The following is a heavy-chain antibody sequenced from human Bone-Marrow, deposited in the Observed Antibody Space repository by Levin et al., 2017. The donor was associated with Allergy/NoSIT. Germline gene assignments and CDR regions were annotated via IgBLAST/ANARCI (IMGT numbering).Heavy chain of an antibody. J-gene: IGHJ4*02. Sequence: PGGSLRLSCAASGFTFSSYWMNWVRQAPGKGLEWVANIDQHGSENNYVDSVKGRFTISRDNAKNSLYLHMNSLRAEDSAVYYCARDPHYTNIGGYYRLFDFWGQGTLVTVSS. CDR2: IDQHGSEN. CDR1: GFTFSSYW. V-gene: IGHV3-7*01. CDR3: ARDPHYTNIGGYYRLFDF. D-gene: IGHD3-22*01.